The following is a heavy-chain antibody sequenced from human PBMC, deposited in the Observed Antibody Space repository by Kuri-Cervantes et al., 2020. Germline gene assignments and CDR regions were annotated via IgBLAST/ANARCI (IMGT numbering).Heavy chain of an antibody. Sequence: GGSLRLSCAASGFTFSSYAMSWVRQAPGKGLEWVSAISGSGGSTYYADSVKGRFTISRENAKNSLYLQMNSLRAGDTAVYYCARVLPKYYDFWSGFHYYYYGMDVWGQGTAVTVSS. CDR3: ARVLPKYYDFWSGFHYYYYGMDV. CDR1: GFTFSSYA. V-gene: IGHV3-23*01. D-gene: IGHD3-3*01. CDR2: ISGSGGST. J-gene: IGHJ6*02.